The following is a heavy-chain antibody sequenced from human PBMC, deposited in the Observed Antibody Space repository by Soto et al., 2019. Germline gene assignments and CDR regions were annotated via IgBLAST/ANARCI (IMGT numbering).Heavy chain of an antibody. D-gene: IGHD2-2*01. J-gene: IGHJ3*02. V-gene: IGHV3-74*01. CDR2: INSDGSST. CDR1: GFTFSSYW. CDR3: ARDYCSSTSCFPDM. Sequence: AGGSLRLSCAASGFTFSSYWMHWVRQAPGKGLVWVSRINSDGSSTSYADSVKGRFTISRDNAKNTLYLQMSSQRAEDTALYYCARDYCSSTSCFPDMWGQGIMVTVSS.